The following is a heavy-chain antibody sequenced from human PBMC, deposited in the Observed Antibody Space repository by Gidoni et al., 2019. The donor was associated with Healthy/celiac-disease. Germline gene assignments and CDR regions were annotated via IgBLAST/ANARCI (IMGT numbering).Heavy chain of an antibody. D-gene: IGHD2-21*01. Sequence: QLQLQESGSGLVKPSQTLSITCAVSGGSISSGGYSWSWIRQPPGKGLEWIGYIYHSGSTYYNPSLKSRVTISVDRSKNQFSLKLSSVTAADTAVYYCASGATSDCLDYWGQGTLVTVSS. J-gene: IGHJ4*02. CDR1: GGSISSGGYS. CDR2: IYHSGST. CDR3: ASGATSDCLDY. V-gene: IGHV4-30-2*01.